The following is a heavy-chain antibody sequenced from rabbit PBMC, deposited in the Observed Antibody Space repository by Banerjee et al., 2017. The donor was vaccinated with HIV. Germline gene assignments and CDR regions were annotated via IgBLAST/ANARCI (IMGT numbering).Heavy chain of an antibody. CDR1: GFSFSNGYV. J-gene: IGHJ4*01. CDR2: DVSTGGRT. Sequence: QEQLEESGGDLVKPEGSLTLTCTASGFSFSNGYVMCWVRQAPGKGLEYIGDVSTGGRTVYATWAKGRFTVSKTSSTTVTLQMTSLTAADTATYFCARDLAGVIGWNFDLWGQGTLVTVS. V-gene: IGHV1S45*01. CDR3: ARDLAGVIGWNFDL. D-gene: IGHD4-1*01.